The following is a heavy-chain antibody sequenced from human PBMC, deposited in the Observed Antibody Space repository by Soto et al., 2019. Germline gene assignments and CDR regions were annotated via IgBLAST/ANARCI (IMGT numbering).Heavy chain of an antibody. CDR2: ISGSAVST. CDR3: AKEAGGGTAMVTSYFDY. V-gene: IGHV3-23*01. CDR1: GITFNNYA. J-gene: IGHJ4*02. Sequence: SLRLSCVASGITFNNYALSWGRQAPGKGLEWVSAISGSAVSTYYADSVKGRFTVSRDNSRSTLYLHMNSLRADDTAIYYCAKEAGGGTAMVTSYFDYWGQGTLVTVSS. D-gene: IGHD5-18*01.